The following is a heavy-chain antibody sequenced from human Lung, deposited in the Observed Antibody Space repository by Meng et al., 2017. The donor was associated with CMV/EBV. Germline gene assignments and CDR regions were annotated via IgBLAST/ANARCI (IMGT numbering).Heavy chain of an antibody. Sequence: GGSLRLSCAASGFTFSYYSMNWVRQAPGKGLEWVSSISSSSSYIYYADSVKGRFTISRDNAKNSLYLQMNSLRAEDTAVYYCAGFGHRNIWWLGIVGFDYWGQGTLVXVSS. V-gene: IGHV3-21*01. J-gene: IGHJ4*02. D-gene: IGHD2-21*01. CDR1: GFTFSYYS. CDR2: ISSSSSYI. CDR3: AGFGHRNIWWLGIVGFDY.